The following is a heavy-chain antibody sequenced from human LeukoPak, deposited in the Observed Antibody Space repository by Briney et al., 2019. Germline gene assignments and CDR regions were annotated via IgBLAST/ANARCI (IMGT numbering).Heavy chain of an antibody. CDR2: IYYSWST. D-gene: IGHD6-13*01. V-gene: IGHV4-59*13. CDR1: VASISDYH. J-gene: IGHJ4*02. CDR3: ARAKAAAGIDYFDY. Sequence: SETLSLTCTVSVASISDYHWNWIRQPPGKALEWIGYIYYSWSTNYNPSLKSRVTISVDTSKNQFSLKLSSVTAADTAVYYCARAKAAAGIDYFDYWGQGTLVSVSS.